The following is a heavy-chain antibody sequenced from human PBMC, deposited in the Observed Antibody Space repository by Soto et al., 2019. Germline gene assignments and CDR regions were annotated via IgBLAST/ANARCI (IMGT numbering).Heavy chain of an antibody. D-gene: IGHD6-19*01. CDR3: ARGDSSGWSRGGFDY. CDR1: GXSVSSNSAA. V-gene: IGHV6-1*01. J-gene: IGHJ4*02. Sequence: LSLTFAISGXSVSSNSAAWNWIRQSPSRGLEWLGRTYYRSKWYKDYAVSVKSRITINPDTSKKQFSLQLNSVTPEDTAVYYCARGDSSGWSRGGFDYWGQGTLVTVSS. CDR2: TYYRSKWYK.